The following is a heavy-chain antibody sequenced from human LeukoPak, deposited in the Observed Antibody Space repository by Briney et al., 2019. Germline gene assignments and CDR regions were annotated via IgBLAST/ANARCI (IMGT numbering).Heavy chain of an antibody. CDR2: IWYDGSNK. Sequence: PGGSLRLSCVASGFSFSSYWMSWVRQAPGKGLEWVAVIWYDGSNKYYADSVKGRFTISRDNSKNTLYLQMNSLRAEDTAVYYCARDRYEKTAPYGFDYWGQGTLVTVSS. CDR1: GFSFSSYW. V-gene: IGHV3-33*08. CDR3: ARDRYEKTAPYGFDY. D-gene: IGHD5-12*01. J-gene: IGHJ4*02.